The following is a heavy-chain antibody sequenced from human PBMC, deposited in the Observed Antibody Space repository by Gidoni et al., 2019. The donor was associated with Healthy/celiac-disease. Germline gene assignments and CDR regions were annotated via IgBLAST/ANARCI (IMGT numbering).Heavy chain of an antibody. D-gene: IGHD6-19*01. CDR2: IYYSGST. J-gene: IGHJ6*02. CDR1: AVSISSSSYY. Sequence: QLQLQESGPGLVKPSATLSLTCTVSAVSISSSSYYWGWIRQPPGKGLEWIGSIYYSGSTYYNPSLKSRVTISVDTSKNQFSLKLSSVTAADTAVYYCARPRIAVAGTEYYYYGMDVWGQGTTVTVSS. V-gene: IGHV4-39*01. CDR3: ARPRIAVAGTEYYYYGMDV.